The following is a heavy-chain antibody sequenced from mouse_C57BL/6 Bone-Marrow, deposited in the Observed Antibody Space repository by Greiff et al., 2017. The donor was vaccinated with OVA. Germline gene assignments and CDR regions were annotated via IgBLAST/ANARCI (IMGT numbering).Heavy chain of an antibody. D-gene: IGHD1-1*01. Sequence: QVQLQQSGAELAKPGASVKLSCKASGYTFTSYWMHWVKQRPGQGLEWIGYINPSSGYTKYNQKFKDKATLTADKSSSTAYMQLSSLTYEDSAVYYCARGSFDYGRSSSIAMDYWGQGTSGTVSS. CDR1: GYTFTSYW. CDR2: INPSSGYT. V-gene: IGHV1-7*01. J-gene: IGHJ4*01. CDR3: ARGSFDYGRSSSIAMDY.